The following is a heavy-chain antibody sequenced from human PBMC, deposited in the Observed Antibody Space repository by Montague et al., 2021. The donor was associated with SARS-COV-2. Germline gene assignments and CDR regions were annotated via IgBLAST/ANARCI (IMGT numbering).Heavy chain of an antibody. CDR3: ARGDSDSSGYYYYFDY. CDR1: GFTFSSYD. Sequence: SLRLSCAASGFTFSSYDMHWVRQATGKGLEWVSAIGTAGDTYYPGSVKGRFTISRENAKNSLYLQMNSLRAGDAAAYYCARGDSDSSGYYYYFDYWGQGTLVTVSS. CDR2: IGTAGDT. J-gene: IGHJ4*02. D-gene: IGHD3-22*01. V-gene: IGHV3-13*04.